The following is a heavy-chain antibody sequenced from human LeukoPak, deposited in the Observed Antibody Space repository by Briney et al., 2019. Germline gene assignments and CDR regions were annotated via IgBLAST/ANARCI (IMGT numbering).Heavy chain of an antibody. V-gene: IGHV4-59*01. CDR3: GRSLSSAWYYFAY. Sequence: SETLSLTCTVSGGPISSYYWSWIRQPPGKGLEGIGYIYYSGSTNYNPSLNSRVTISVDTSKNQFSLRLSSVTAADTAVYYCGRSLSSAWYYFAYWGQGTLVTVSS. D-gene: IGHD6-19*01. CDR1: GGPISSYY. J-gene: IGHJ4*02. CDR2: IYYSGST.